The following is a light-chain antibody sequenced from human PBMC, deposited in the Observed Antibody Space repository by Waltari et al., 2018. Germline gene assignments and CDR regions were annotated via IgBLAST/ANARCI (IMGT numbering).Light chain of an antibody. CDR1: QSVNNY. V-gene: IGKV3-11*01. CDR2: DTS. CDR3: QQRSNWPWT. J-gene: IGKJ1*01. Sequence: EIVLTQSPATLSLSPGERATLSCRASQSVNNYLAWFQQTPGQAPRLLIYDTSTRATGIPARFSGSGSGTDFTLTISSLEPEDFVVYYCQQRSNWPWTFGQGTKVEIK.